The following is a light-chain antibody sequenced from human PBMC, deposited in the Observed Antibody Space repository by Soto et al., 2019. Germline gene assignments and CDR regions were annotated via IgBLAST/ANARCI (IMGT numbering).Light chain of an antibody. J-gene: IGKJ5*01. V-gene: IGKV1-33*01. CDR3: QQYNILIT. CDR2: DAS. Sequence: IQMTQSPSSLSASVGDRVTVTCQASQDISNYLNWYQQKPGKAPKLLIYDASNLQTGVPSRFSGSRSGTDFTFTISSLQPEDTATYYCQQYNILITFGQGTRLEVK. CDR1: QDISNY.